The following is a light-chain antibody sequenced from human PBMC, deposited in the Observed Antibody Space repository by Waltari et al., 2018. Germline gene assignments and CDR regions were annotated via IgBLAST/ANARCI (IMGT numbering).Light chain of an antibody. CDR3: QQYHNLPYT. V-gene: IGKV3-20*01. CDR1: QSVSSSY. CDR2: GAS. Sequence: EIVLTQSPGTLSLSPGERATLSCRASQSVSSSYLAWYQQKPGQAPRLLIYGASSRATGIPDRFSGSGSGTDFTFTISSLQPEDGATYYCQQYHNLPYTFGQGTKLEIK. J-gene: IGKJ2*01.